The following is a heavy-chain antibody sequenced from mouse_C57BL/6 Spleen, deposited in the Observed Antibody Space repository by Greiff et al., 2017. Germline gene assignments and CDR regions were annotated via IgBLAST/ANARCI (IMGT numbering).Heavy chain of an antibody. CDR3: ARGLRQGAWFAY. Sequence: VQLQQSGAELVKPGASVKLSCTASGFNIKDYYMHWVKQRTEQGLEWIGRIDPEDGENKSAPTFQGTATITADTSSNTAFLQLSSLTSEDTAVYYCARGLRQGAWFAYGGQGTLVTVSA. J-gene: IGHJ3*01. CDR2: IDPEDGEN. D-gene: IGHD2-4*01. V-gene: IGHV14-2*01. CDR1: GFNIKDYY.